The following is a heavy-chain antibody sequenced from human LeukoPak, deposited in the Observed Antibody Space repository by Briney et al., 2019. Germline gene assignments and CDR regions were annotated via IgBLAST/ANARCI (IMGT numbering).Heavy chain of an antibody. CDR2: ISRSGSTI. V-gene: IGHV3-48*03. CDR1: GFTFSSYE. D-gene: IGHD5-24*01. CDR3: ARDYWMATIRYFDH. Sequence: PGGSLRLSCAASGFTFSSYEMNWVRQAPGKGLEWVSYISRSGSTIYYADSVKGRFTISRDNAKNSLYLQMNSLRAEDTAVYYCARDYWMATIRYFDHWGQGTLVTVSS. J-gene: IGHJ4*02.